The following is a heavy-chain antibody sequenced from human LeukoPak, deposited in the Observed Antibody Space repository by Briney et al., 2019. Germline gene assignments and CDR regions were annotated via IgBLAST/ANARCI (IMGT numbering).Heavy chain of an antibody. CDR1: GGSISSSNW. CDR2: IYHSGST. V-gene: IGHV4-4*02. CDR3: ARDPLWDYCSSTSCYVGAFDI. D-gene: IGHD2-2*01. Sequence: PSETLSLTCAVSGGSISSSNWWSWVRQPPGKGLEWIGEIYHSGSTNYNPSLKSRVTISVDKSKNQFSLKLSSVTAADTAVYYCARDPLWDYCSSTSCYVGAFDIWGQGTMVTVSS. J-gene: IGHJ3*02.